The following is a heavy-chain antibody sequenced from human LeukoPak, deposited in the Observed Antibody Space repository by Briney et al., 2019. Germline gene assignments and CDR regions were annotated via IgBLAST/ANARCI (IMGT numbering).Heavy chain of an antibody. D-gene: IGHD5-18*01. CDR1: GGSISTYY. V-gene: IGHV4-59*01. J-gene: IGHJ6*03. CDR2: INYSGST. Sequence: SETLSLPCTVSGGSISTYYWSWIRQSPGKGLEWTGYINYSGSTIYNPSLQSRVTISVDTSKNQFSLKLSSVTAAETAVYHCAREGRYRYGYNEYHSYMDIWGKGTTVTVSS. CDR3: AREGRYRYGYNEYHSYMDI.